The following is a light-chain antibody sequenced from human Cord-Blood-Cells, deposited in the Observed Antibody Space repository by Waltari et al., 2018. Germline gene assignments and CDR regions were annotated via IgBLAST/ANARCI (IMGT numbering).Light chain of an antibody. J-gene: IGKJ4*01. Sequence: DIVMTQSPDSLAVYLGERATIKCKSSQSVLYSSNNKNYLAWYQQKPGQPPKLLIYWASTRESGVPDRFSGSGSGTDFTLTISSLQAEDVAVYYCQQYYSTPLTFGGGTKVEIK. CDR2: WAS. V-gene: IGKV4-1*01. CDR3: QQYYSTPLT. CDR1: QSVLYSSNNKNY.